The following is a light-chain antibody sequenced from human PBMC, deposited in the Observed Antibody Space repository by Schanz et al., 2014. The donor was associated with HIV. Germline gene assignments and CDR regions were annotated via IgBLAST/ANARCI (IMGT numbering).Light chain of an antibody. CDR1: QGVSSS. V-gene: IGKV3-15*01. Sequence: EIVLTQSPGTLSLSPGERATLSCRASQGVSSSYLAWYQQKPGQAPRLLIYGASTRATGIPARFSGSGSGTEFTLTISSLQSEDFAVYYCQQYNNWPRWTFGQGTKVEIK. CDR3: QQYNNWPRWT. J-gene: IGKJ1*01. CDR2: GAS.